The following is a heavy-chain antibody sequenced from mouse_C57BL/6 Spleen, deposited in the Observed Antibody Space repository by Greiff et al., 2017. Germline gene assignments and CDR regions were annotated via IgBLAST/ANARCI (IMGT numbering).Heavy chain of an antibody. V-gene: IGHV5-4*01. J-gene: IGHJ3*01. CDR2: ISDGGSYT. Sequence: EVKLVESGGGLVKPGGSLKLSCAASGFTFSSYSMSWVRQTPEKRLEWVATISDGGSYTYYPDNVNGRFPISRDNAKNNLYLQMSHLKSEDTAMYYCARERDYYGSSSSCAYWGQGTLVTVSA. CDR1: GFTFSSYS. CDR3: ARERDYYGSSSSCAY. D-gene: IGHD1-1*01.